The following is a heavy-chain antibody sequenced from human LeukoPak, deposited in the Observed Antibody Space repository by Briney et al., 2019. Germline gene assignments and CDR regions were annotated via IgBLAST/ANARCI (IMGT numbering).Heavy chain of an antibody. J-gene: IGHJ6*03. CDR1: GGSFSGYL. D-gene: IGHD3-10*01. V-gene: IGHV4-34*01. CDR2: INHSGST. CDR3: ARGSISDFGEYYYYYMDV. Sequence: SETLSLTCAVYGGSFSGYLWSWIRQPPGKGLEWIGDINHSGSTNYNPSLKSPVTISVDTSKNQFSLRLSSVTAADTAVYYCARGSISDFGEYYYYYMDVWGKGTTVTISS.